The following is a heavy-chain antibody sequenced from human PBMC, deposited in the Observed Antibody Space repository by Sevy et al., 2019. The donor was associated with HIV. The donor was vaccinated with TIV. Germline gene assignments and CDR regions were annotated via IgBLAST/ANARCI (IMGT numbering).Heavy chain of an antibody. CDR1: GFTFSSYA. Sequence: GGSLRLSCAASGFTFSSYAMSWVRQAPGKGLEWVSAISGSGGSTYYADSVKGRFTISRDNSKNTLYLQMNSLGAEDTAVYYCAKERWLRYPLRPVVVMSPRLPDIWGQGTMVTVSS. CDR2: ISGSGGST. J-gene: IGHJ3*02. CDR3: AKERWLRYPLRPVVVMSPRLPDI. V-gene: IGHV3-23*01. D-gene: IGHD5-12*01.